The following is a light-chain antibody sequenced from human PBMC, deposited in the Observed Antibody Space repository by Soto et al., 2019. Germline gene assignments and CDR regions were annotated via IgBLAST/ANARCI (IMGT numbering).Light chain of an antibody. CDR1: ENIDRW. CDR2: AVS. V-gene: IGKV1-5*01. J-gene: IGKJ1*01. CDR3: QQYGSYPWT. Sequence: DIQMTQSPPTLSASVGDRVTITCRASENIDRWLAWYQQKLGKAPRLLMYAVSSLESGVPSRFSGSGSGTDFTLTISGLQPEDFATYHGQQYGSYPWTFGQGTKVEVK.